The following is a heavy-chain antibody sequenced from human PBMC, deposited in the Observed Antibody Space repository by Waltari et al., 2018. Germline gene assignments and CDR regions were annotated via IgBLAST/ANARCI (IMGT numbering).Heavy chain of an antibody. CDR2: FIPILGIA. CDR1: GGTFSSYA. D-gene: IGHD6-13*01. Sequence: QVQLVQSGAEVKKPGSSVKVSCKASGGTFSSYAISWVRQAPGQGLEWMGGFIPILGIANYAQKFQGRVTITADKSTSTAYMELSSLGSEDTAVYYCASGATAGRAEYFQHWGQGTLVTVSS. V-gene: IGHV1-69*10. CDR3: ASGATAGRAEYFQH. J-gene: IGHJ1*01.